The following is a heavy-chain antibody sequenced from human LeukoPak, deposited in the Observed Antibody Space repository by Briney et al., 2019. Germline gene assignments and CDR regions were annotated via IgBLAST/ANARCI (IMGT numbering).Heavy chain of an antibody. J-gene: IGHJ4*02. V-gene: IGHV1-69*05. CDR1: GGTFSSYA. D-gene: IGHD3-3*01. CDR2: IIPIFGTA. CDR3: ARDDPRRYDFWSNEPMDY. Sequence: GASVKVSCKASGGTFSSYAISWVRQAPGQGLEWMGGIIPIFGTANYAQKFQGRVTITTDESTSTAYMELSSLRSEDTAVYYCARDDPRRYDFWSNEPMDYWGQGTLVTVSS.